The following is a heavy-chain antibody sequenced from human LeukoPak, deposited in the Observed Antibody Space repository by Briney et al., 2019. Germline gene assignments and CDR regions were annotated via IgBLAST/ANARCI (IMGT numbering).Heavy chain of an antibody. Sequence: ASVKVSCKASGYTFTGYYMHWVRQAPGQGLEWMGWINPNSGGTNYAQNFQGRVTMTRDTSISTAYMELSRLTSDDTAVYYCARVVGGLGANDAFDIWGQGTMVTVSS. V-gene: IGHV1-2*02. CDR1: GYTFTGYY. CDR3: ARVVGGLGANDAFDI. J-gene: IGHJ3*02. CDR2: INPNSGGT. D-gene: IGHD1-26*01.